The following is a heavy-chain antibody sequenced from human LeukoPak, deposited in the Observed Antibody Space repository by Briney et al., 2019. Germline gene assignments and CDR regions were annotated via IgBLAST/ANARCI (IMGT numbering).Heavy chain of an antibody. CDR1: GFTFSSYA. CDR2: ISGSGGST. J-gene: IGHJ4*02. D-gene: IGHD2-2*01. CDR3: AKGRSVVVPAAYLDY. Sequence: PGGSLRPSCAASGFTFSSYAMSWVRQAPGKGLEWVSAISGSGGSTYYADSVKGRFTISRDNSKNTLYLQMNSLRAEDTAVYYCAKGRSVVVPAAYLDYWGQGTLVTVSS. V-gene: IGHV3-23*01.